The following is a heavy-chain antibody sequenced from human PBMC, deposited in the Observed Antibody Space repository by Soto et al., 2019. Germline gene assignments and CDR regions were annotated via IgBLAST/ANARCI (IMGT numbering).Heavy chain of an antibody. CDR3: ARDGGYGSGSYRFDY. V-gene: IGHV4-31*03. Sequence: QVQLQESGPGLVTPSQTLSLTCTVSGGSISSGGYYWSWIRQHPGKGLEWIGYIYYSGSTSYNPSLKSRVTNSIDTSKNQFSLKLSSVTAADTAVYYCARDGGYGSGSYRFDYWGQGTLVTVSS. D-gene: IGHD3-10*01. J-gene: IGHJ4*02. CDR1: GGSISSGGYY. CDR2: IYYSGST.